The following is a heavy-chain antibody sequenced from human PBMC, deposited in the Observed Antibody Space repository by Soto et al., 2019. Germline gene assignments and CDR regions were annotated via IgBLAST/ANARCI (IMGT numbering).Heavy chain of an antibody. V-gene: IGHV3-23*01. CDR3: AKTKDSSGWNYYYYGMDV. D-gene: IGHD6-19*01. CDR2: ISGSGGST. J-gene: IGHJ6*02. CDR1: GFTFSSYA. Sequence: GGSLRLSCAASGFTFSSYAMSWVRQAPGKGLEWVSAISGSGGSTYYADSVKGRFTISRDNSKNTLYLQMNSLRAEDTAVYYCAKTKDSSGWNYYYYGMDVWGQGTTVTVSS.